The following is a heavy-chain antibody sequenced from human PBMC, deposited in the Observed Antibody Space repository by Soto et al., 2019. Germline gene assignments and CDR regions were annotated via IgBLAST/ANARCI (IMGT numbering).Heavy chain of an antibody. J-gene: IGHJ2*01. CDR3: ARDRYSYDSRAYQGVDWYFDL. CDR1: GFIFSNYG. V-gene: IGHV3-33*01. D-gene: IGHD3-22*01. Sequence: GGSLRLSCAASGFIFSNYGMHWVRQAPGKGLEWVAVIWYDGSHESYADSVKGRFTISRDNSKYTLFLQMNSLRAEDTAVYYCARDRYSYDSRAYQGVDWYFDLWGRGTLVTVSS. CDR2: IWYDGSHE.